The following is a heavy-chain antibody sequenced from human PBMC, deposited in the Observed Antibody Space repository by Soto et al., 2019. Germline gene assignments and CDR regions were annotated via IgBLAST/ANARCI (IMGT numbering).Heavy chain of an antibody. CDR2: INPSGGST. Sequence: QVQLVQSGAEVKKPGASVKVSCKASGYTFTSYYMHWVRQAPGQGLEWMGIINPSGGSTSYAQKFQGRDTMTRDTSTSTLYMELSSLRSEDTAVYYCARGGSSWHFDYWGQGTLVTASS. V-gene: IGHV1-46*01. J-gene: IGHJ4*02. D-gene: IGHD6-13*01. CDR1: GYTFTSYY. CDR3: ARGGSSWHFDY.